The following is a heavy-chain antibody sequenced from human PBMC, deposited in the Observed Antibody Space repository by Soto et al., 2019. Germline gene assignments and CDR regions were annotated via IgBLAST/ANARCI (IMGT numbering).Heavy chain of an antibody. Sequence: GGSLRLSCAASGFTFSNHAMSWVRQAPGKGLEWVSAVSGGGGSSSYADSVKGRFTISRDNSKNTVSLQMSGLRVEDTALYYCVRGLLAFFDFWGQGTPVTVSS. D-gene: IGHD3-3*02. CDR2: VSGGGGSS. V-gene: IGHV3-23*01. CDR3: VRGLLAFFDF. CDR1: GFTFSNHA. J-gene: IGHJ4*02.